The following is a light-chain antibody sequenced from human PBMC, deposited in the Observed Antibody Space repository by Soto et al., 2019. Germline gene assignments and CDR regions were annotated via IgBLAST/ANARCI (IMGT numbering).Light chain of an antibody. CDR3: QQYNNWPRT. CDR1: QSVSTN. V-gene: IGKV3-15*01. J-gene: IGKJ1*01. CDR2: GAS. Sequence: IVMTQSPATLSVSPGERATLSCRASQSVSTNLAWYQQKPGQAPRLLIYGASTRATGIPARFGGSGSGTEFTLTITSLQSEDFAVYSCQQYNNWPRTFGQGTKVEIK.